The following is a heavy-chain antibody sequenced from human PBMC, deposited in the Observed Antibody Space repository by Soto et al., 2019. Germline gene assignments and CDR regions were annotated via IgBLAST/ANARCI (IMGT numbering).Heavy chain of an antibody. Sequence: QGQLVQSGAEVKKPGASVKVSCKASGYTFTRYGISWVRQAPGQGLEWMGWISGYNGDTNYAQKFQGRVTMTVDTSTTTALMDLTTLTSDDRAVYYCAKNGQPPYYFYGMDVWGQGTTVTVSS. CDR3: AKNGQPPYYFYGMDV. CDR1: GYTFTRYG. CDR2: ISGYNGDT. V-gene: IGHV1-18*01. J-gene: IGHJ6*02. D-gene: IGHD2-8*01.